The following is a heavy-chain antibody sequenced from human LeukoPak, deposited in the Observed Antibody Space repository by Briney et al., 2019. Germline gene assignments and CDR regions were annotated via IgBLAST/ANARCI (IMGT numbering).Heavy chain of an antibody. V-gene: IGHV1-69*04. J-gene: IGHJ4*02. CDR1: GGTFSSYA. Sequence: GSSVKVSCKASGGTFSSYAISWVRQAPGQGLEWMGRIIPILGIANYAQKFQGRVTITADKSTSTAYMELSSLRSEDTAVYYCARTTYYDYVWGSYRWYYFDYWGQGTLVTVSS. CDR2: IIPILGIA. CDR3: ARTTYYDYVWGSYRWYYFDY. D-gene: IGHD3-16*02.